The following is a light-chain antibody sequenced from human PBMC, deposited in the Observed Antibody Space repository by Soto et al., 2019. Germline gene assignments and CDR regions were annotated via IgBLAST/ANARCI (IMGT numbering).Light chain of an antibody. J-gene: IGKJ1*01. CDR3: QQYNNWPWT. CDR1: QSISET. Sequence: EIVMTQSPVTLSVSPGGRATLSCRAGQSISETLAWYQQKPGQAPRLLIHGASTRAPGFPARFSGSGSGTDFTLTISSLQSEDFAVYYCQQYNNWPWTFGQGTKVDIK. V-gene: IGKV3-15*01. CDR2: GAS.